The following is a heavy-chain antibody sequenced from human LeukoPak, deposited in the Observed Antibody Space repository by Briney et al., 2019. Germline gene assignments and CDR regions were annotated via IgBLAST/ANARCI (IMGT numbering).Heavy chain of an antibody. D-gene: IGHD6-13*01. CDR2: ISFDGSDK. Sequence: GGSLRLACAPAGFSFTSHGMHWVSQPPGKGLEWVAIISFDGSDKSYADSVKGRFTISRDNSKNTLYLQMNSLRAEDTAVYYCAKDLVGSSWSHGFDYWGQGTLVTVSS. J-gene: IGHJ4*02. V-gene: IGHV3-30*18. CDR1: GFSFTSHG. CDR3: AKDLVGSSWSHGFDY.